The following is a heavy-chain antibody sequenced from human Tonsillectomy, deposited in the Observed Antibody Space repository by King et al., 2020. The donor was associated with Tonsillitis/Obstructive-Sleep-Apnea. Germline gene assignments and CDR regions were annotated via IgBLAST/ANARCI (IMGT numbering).Heavy chain of an antibody. D-gene: IGHD3-16*01. V-gene: IGHV3-30*04. CDR2: ISFDGSNK. Sequence: VQLVESGGGVVQPGRSLRLSCAASGFTFSSYAMHWVRQAPGKGLEWVAVISFDGSNKYYADSVKGRFTISRDNSKNTLYLQMNSLRAEDSAVYYCAGEGGTTQFYSYSGMDVWGQGTTVTVPS. CDR3: AGEGGTTQFYSYSGMDV. CDR1: GFTFSSYA. J-gene: IGHJ6*02.